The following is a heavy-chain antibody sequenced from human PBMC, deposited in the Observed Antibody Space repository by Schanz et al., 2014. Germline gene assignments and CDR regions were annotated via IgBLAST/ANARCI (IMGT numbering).Heavy chain of an antibody. CDR2: IYHTAGT. Sequence: QVQLQQWGAGLLKLSETLSLTCGVFGGSFSGYYWSWIRQPPGKGLVWIGQIYHTAGTIYNPSLKSRVTIKVASSMNMFSQKLSSVTAADTTVYYCARGSNFDYGGAFFNYYYYCMDVWGKGTTVNVSS. CDR3: ARGSNFDYGGAFFNYYYYCMDV. V-gene: IGHV4-34*01. J-gene: IGHJ6*03. D-gene: IGHD4-17*01. CDR1: GGSFSGYY.